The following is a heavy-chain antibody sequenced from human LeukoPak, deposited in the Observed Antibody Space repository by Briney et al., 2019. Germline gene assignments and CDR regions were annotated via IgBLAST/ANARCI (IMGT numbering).Heavy chain of an antibody. CDR2: ISHDGSIK. D-gene: IGHD6-13*01. CDR3: ASHSSPTY. V-gene: IGHV3-30*04. CDR1: GFTFSSYA. Sequence: GRSLRLSCAASGFTFSSYAMHWVRQAPGKGLEWVAVISHDGSIKHCADSVKGRFTISRDNSKNTLYVQMNSLRAEDTAVYYCASHSSPTYWGQGTLVPVSS. J-gene: IGHJ4*02.